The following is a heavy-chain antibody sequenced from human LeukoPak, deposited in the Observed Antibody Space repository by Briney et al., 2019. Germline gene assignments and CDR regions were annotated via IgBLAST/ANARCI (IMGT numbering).Heavy chain of an antibody. CDR1: GFTFSTYW. V-gene: IGHV3-7*01. CDR2: IKADGSHT. D-gene: IGHD4/OR15-4a*01. J-gene: IGHJ4*02. Sequence: GGSLRLSCAASGFTFSTYWMTGVRQAPGKGLEWVANIKADGSHTYYLDSVKGRFTISRDNAKNFLFLQLGSLRADDTGVYYCARASMGGRDYHLDSWGQGTLVTVSS. CDR3: ARASMGGRDYHLDS.